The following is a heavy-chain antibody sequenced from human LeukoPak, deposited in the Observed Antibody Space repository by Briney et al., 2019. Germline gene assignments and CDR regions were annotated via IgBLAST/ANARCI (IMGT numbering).Heavy chain of an antibody. CDR2: INHSGST. D-gene: IGHD3-10*01. J-gene: IGHJ4*02. CDR3: ARRKRGSFDY. CDR1: GGSFSSYY. Sequence: PSETLSLTCAVYGGSFSSYYWSWIRQPPGKGLEWIGEINHSGSTNYNPSLKSRVTISVDTSKNQFSLKLSSVTAADTAVYYCARRKRGSFDYWGQGTLVTVSS. V-gene: IGHV4-34*01.